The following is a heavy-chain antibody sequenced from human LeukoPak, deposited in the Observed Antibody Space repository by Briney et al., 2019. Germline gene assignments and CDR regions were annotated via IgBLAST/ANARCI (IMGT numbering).Heavy chain of an antibody. CDR2: ISAYNGNT. D-gene: IGHD3-10*01. J-gene: IGHJ5*02. V-gene: IGHV1-18*04. CDR1: GYTFTTYG. CDR3: ARDHYYGSGSYARFDP. Sequence: ASVKVSCKASGYTFTTYGISWVRQAPGQGLEWMGWISAYNGNTNYAQNLQGRVTMTTDTSTSTAYMELRSLRSDDTAVYYCARDHYYGSGSYARFDPWAREPWSPSPQ.